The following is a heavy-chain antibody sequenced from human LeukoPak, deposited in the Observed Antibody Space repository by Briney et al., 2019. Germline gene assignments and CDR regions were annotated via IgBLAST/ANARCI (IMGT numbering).Heavy chain of an antibody. CDR2: INPSGGST. CDR1: GYTFTSYY. CDR3: ARAGRTLLWFGELLPNPLWFDP. J-gene: IGHJ5*02. D-gene: IGHD3-10*01. Sequence: ASVKVSCKASGYTFTSYYMHWVRQAPGQGLEWMGIINPSGGSTSYAQKFLGRVTMTRDTSTSTVYMELSSLRSEDTAVYYCARAGRTLLWFGELLPNPLWFDPWGQGTLVTVSS. V-gene: IGHV1-46*01.